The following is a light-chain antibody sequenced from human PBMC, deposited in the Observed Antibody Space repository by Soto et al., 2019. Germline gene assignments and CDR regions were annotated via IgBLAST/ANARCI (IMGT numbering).Light chain of an antibody. CDR2: LGS. J-gene: IGKJ1*01. CDR1: HSLLHTNGYNY. V-gene: IGKV2-28*01. CDR3: MQALQSPRT. Sequence: ESVMTQSPLSLSVTPGEPASISCRSSHSLLHTNGYNYLDWYLQKPGQSPQLLIYLGSNRSSGVPDRFSGSGSGTDLTLRISRVEAEDVGVSYCMQALQSPRTFGQGTKVEIK.